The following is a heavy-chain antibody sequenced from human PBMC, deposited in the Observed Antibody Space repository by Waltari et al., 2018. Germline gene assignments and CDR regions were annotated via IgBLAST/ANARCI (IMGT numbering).Heavy chain of an antibody. CDR2: INHSGSP. CDR1: GGSFSGYY. Sequence: QVQLQQWGAGLLKPSETLSLTCAVYGGSFSGYYWSWIRQPPGKGLEGIGEINHSGSPNYNPSLKSRVTISVDTSKNQFSLKLSSVTAADTAVYYCARGKGFRGAGSSSGWRNYYYYYYMDVWGKGTTVTVSS. V-gene: IGHV4-34*01. CDR3: ARGKGFRGAGSSSGWRNYYYYYYMDV. D-gene: IGHD6-19*01. J-gene: IGHJ6*03.